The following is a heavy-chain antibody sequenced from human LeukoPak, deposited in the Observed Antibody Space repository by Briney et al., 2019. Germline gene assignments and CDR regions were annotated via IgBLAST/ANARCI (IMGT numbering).Heavy chain of an antibody. CDR3: AREGVAGTGLDY. D-gene: IGHD6-13*01. V-gene: IGHV1-46*01. CDR2: INPSGGT. J-gene: IGHJ4*02. CDR1: GYTFSIYN. Sequence: ASVKVSCKASGYTFSIYNMHWVRQAPGQGLEWMGIINPSGGTSYAQKLQGRITMTRDTSTSTLLMELSSLRSEDTAVYCCAREGVAGTGLDYWGQGTLVTVSS.